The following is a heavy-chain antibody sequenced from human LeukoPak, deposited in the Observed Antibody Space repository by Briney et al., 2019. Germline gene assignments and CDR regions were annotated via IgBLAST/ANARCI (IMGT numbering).Heavy chain of an antibody. CDR1: GYTFTSNY. CDR3: VRTPPKGDIDY. Sequence: ASVNVSCKASGYTFTSNYIHWIRQAPGQGLEWLGWMSANSGNTGYAQKFQGRVTMTRTTSISTAFMELSRLTFEDTAVYYCVRTPPKGDIDYWGQGTLVTVSS. CDR2: MSANSGNT. J-gene: IGHJ4*02. V-gene: IGHV1-8*02. D-gene: IGHD2-21*02.